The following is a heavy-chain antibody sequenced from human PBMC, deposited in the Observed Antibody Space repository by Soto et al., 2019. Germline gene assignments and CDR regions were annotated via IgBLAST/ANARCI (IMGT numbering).Heavy chain of an antibody. CDR3: ARDFNYGSGDY. D-gene: IGHD3-10*01. CDR1: GYTFISYA. Sequence: QVQLVQSGAEEKKPGASVKVSCKASGYTFISYAMYWVRQAPGQRLEWMGWINAGNGNTKYSQKFQGRVTITRDTSASTAYMELSSLRSEDTAVYYCARDFNYGSGDYWCQGTLVTVSS. V-gene: IGHV1-3*05. J-gene: IGHJ4*02. CDR2: INAGNGNT.